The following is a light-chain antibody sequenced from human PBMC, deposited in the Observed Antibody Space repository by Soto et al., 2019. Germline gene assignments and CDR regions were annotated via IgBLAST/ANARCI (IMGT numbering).Light chain of an antibody. CDR2: GTS. V-gene: IGKV3-15*01. CDR1: QSVTSN. CDR3: QQYYNWPYT. J-gene: IGKJ2*01. Sequence: EIVMTQSPATLSVSPGEGATLSCRASQSVTSNLAWYQQQPGQAPRLLIYGTSTRPTGIPARLSGSGSGTEFTLAISSLQSEDFAVYYCQQYYNWPYTCGQGTKLEIK.